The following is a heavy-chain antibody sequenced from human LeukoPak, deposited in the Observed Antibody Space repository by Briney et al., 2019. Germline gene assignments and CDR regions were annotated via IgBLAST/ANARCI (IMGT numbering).Heavy chain of an antibody. Sequence: PSETLSLTCTVSGGSISSYYWSWIRQPPGKGLEWIGYIYYSGSTNYNPSLKSRVTTSVDTSKNQFSLKLSSVTAADTAVYYCARDLGSGLPRGNYGMDVWGQGTTVTVSS. V-gene: IGHV4-59*01. J-gene: IGHJ6*02. CDR2: IYYSGST. CDR1: GGSISSYY. D-gene: IGHD6-19*01. CDR3: ARDLGSGLPRGNYGMDV.